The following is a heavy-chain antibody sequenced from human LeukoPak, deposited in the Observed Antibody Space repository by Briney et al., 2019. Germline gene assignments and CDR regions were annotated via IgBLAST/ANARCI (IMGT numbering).Heavy chain of an antibody. CDR1: GFTFSSYG. D-gene: IGHD3-22*01. Sequence: PGGTLRLSCAASGFTFSSYGMSWVRQAPGKGLEWVSAISGSGGSTYYADSVKGRFTISRDNSKNTLYLQMNSLRAEDTAVYYCARDGDQYYYDSSGYHYFDYWGQGTLVTVSS. CDR3: ARDGDQYYYDSSGYHYFDY. CDR2: ISGSGGST. J-gene: IGHJ4*02. V-gene: IGHV3-23*01.